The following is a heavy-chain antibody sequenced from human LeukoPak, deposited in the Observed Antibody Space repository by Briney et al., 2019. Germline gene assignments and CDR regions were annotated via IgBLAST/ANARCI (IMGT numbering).Heavy chain of an antibody. D-gene: IGHD6-19*01. CDR3: AKPIRGGLAVSADWLDP. J-gene: IGHJ5*02. V-gene: IGHV3-23*01. CDR2: INASGSNT. Sequence: PGGSLRLSCAASGFASNFYAMTWVRQAPGKRLQWVSTINASGSNTYYAESVRGRFTISRDNSKDTLYLQLNSLTADDTAIYYCAKPIRGGLAVSADWLDPWGQGTLVAVSS. CDR1: GFASNFYA.